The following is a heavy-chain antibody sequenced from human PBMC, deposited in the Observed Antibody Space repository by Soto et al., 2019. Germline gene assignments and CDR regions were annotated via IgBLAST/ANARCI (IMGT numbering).Heavy chain of an antibody. CDR2: RSNSGSFT. V-gene: IGHV3-11*06. Sequence: GGSLSPSCPASAFTLSNPYMSWIRQAPGKGLEWIGYRSNSGSFTRYADSVKGRFSISRDNAKNSLYLQINSLRGDDSAIYYCVRSGDNYNLLDYWGQGTPVTVSS. CDR3: VRSGDNYNLLDY. J-gene: IGHJ4*02. CDR1: AFTLSNPY. D-gene: IGHD1-1*01.